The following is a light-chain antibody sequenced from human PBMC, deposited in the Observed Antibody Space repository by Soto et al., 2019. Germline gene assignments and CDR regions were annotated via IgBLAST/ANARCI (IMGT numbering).Light chain of an antibody. V-gene: IGLV1-47*01. CDR3: AAWDDSLSGTYV. CDR2: RNN. CDR1: SSNIGSNY. J-gene: IGLJ1*01. Sequence: QSVLTQPPSASGTPGQRVTFSCSGSSSNIGSNYVYWYQQLPGTAPKLLIYRNNQRPSGVPDRFSGSKSGTSASLAISGLRSEDEADYYCAAWDDSLSGTYVFGTGTKVTVL.